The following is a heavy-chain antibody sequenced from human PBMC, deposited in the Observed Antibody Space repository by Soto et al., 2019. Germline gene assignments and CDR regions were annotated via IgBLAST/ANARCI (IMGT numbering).Heavy chain of an antibody. J-gene: IGHJ6*02. V-gene: IGHV4-39*01. CDR2: IYYSGST. CDR1: GGSISSSSYY. Sequence: PSETLSLTCTVSGGSISSSSYYWGWIRQPPGKGLEWIGSIYYSGSTYYNPSLKSRVTISVDTSKNQLSLKLSSVTAADTAVYYCARKLAAPFSVRSYDYYYYGMDVWGQGTTVTVSS. CDR3: ARKLAAPFSVRSYDYYYYGMDV. D-gene: IGHD3-16*01.